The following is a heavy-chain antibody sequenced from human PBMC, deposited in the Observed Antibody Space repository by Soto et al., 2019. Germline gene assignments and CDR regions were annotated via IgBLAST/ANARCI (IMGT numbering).Heavy chain of an antibody. CDR1: GYSFSSYW. Sequence: PGESLKISCKTSGYSFSSYWIVWVRQKPGKGLEWMGVIYPSDSKVKYNPSVQGQVTMSADKSISTTYLQWSSLKASDTAKYFSARGNIANFFEPWGQGTPVTVS. J-gene: IGHJ5*02. CDR2: IYPSDSKV. V-gene: IGHV5-51*01. CDR3: ARGNIANFFEP. D-gene: IGHD3-16*02.